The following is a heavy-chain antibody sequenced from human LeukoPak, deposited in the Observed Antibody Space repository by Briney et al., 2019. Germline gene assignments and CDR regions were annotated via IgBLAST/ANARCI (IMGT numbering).Heavy chain of an antibody. V-gene: IGHV3-53*05. D-gene: IGHD3-22*01. J-gene: IGHJ3*02. Sequence: PGGSLRLSCAASGFTVSSNYMSWVRQTPGKGLEWASVIYRGGSTYYADSVKGRFTISRDNSKNTLYLQMNSLRAEDTAVYYCAKDSGYYGWHAFDIWGQGTMVTVSS. CDR1: GFTVSSNY. CDR3: AKDSGYYGWHAFDI. CDR2: IYRGGST.